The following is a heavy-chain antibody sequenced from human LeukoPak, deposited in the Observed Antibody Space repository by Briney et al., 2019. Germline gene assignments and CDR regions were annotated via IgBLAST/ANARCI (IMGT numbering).Heavy chain of an antibody. CDR1: GGSISSGDYY. V-gene: IGHV4-30-4*01. Sequence: SQTLSLTCTVSGGSISSGDYYWSWIRQPPGKGLEWIGYIYYSGSTYYNPSLKSRVTISVDTSKNLFPLKLSSVTAADTAVYYCARESIAARDSDYWGQGTLVTVSS. J-gene: IGHJ4*02. D-gene: IGHD6-6*01. CDR2: IYYSGST. CDR3: ARESIAARDSDY.